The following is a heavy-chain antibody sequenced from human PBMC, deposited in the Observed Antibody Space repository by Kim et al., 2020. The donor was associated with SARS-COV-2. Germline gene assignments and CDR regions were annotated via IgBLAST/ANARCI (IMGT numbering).Heavy chain of an antibody. CDR2: FGTA. J-gene: IGHJ2*01. CDR3: AELHHWYFDL. V-gene: IGHV1-69*01. Sequence: FGTANYAQKFRGRVTITADESTSTTYMELSSLRSEDTAVYYCAELHHWYFDLWGRGTLVTVSS. D-gene: IGHD1-7*01.